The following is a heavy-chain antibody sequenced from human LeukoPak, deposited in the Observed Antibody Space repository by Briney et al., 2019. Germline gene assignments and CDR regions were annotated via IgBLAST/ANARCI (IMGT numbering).Heavy chain of an antibody. CDR2: INHSGST. J-gene: IGHJ4*02. CDR1: GGSFSGYY. V-gene: IGHV4-34*01. CDR3: ARLYCSSTSCNDY. D-gene: IGHD2-2*01. Sequence: SETLSLTCAVYGGSFSGYYWSWIRQPPGKGLEWIGEINHSGSTSYNPSLKSRVTISVDTSKNQFSLKLSSVTAADTAVYYCARLYCSSTSCNDYWGQGTLVTVSS.